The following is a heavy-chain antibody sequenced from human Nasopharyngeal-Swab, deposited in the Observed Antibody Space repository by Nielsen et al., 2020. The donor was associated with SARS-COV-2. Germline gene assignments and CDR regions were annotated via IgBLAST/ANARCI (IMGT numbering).Heavy chain of an antibody. D-gene: IGHD6-13*01. Sequence: SVKVSCKASGGTFSSYAISWVRQAPGQGLEWMGGIIPIFGTANYAQKFQGRVTITADKSTSTACMELSSLRSEDTAVYYCARAHPGYSSSWYDYYYYYMDVWGKGTTVTVSS. CDR1: GGTFSSYA. J-gene: IGHJ6*03. V-gene: IGHV1-69*06. CDR2: IIPIFGTA. CDR3: ARAHPGYSSSWYDYYYYYMDV.